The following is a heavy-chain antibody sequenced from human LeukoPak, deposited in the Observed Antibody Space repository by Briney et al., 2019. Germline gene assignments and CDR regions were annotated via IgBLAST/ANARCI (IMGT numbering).Heavy chain of an antibody. V-gene: IGHV4-34*01. J-gene: IGHJ4*02. CDR3: ARRVLYCTSTSCYSNGFWNY. CDR1: GGSFSGYY. D-gene: IGHD2-2*02. CDR2: INHSGST. Sequence: PSETLSLTCAVYGGSFSGYYWSWIRQPPGKGLEWIGEINHSGSTNYNPSLKSRVSISVDTSKNQFSLKLRSVTAADTAVYYCARRVLYCTSTSCYSNGFWNYWGQGTPVTVSS.